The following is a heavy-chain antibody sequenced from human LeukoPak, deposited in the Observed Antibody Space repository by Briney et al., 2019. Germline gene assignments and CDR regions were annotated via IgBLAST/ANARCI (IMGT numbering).Heavy chain of an antibody. CDR1: GGSISSGDYY. V-gene: IGHV4-30-4*01. CDR3: ASGEGEDIVVVPAARFDY. CDR2: INHSGST. Sequence: SQTLSLTCTVSGGSISSGDYYWSWIRQPPGKGLEWIGEINHSGSTNYNPSLKSRVTISVDTSKNQFSLKLSSVTAADTAVYYCASGEGEDIVVVPAARFDYWGQGTLVTVSS. J-gene: IGHJ4*02. D-gene: IGHD2-2*01.